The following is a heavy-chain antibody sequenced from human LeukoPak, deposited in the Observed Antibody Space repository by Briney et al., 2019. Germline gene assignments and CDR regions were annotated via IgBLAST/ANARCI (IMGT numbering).Heavy chain of an antibody. D-gene: IGHD3-10*02. Sequence: PSETLSLTCTVSGDSIGNDDYYWSWIRQPPGPGKGLEWIGYINYSGSTYYNPSLKSRVTMSVDTSKNQFFLNLSSVTAADTAVYYCARRHTMLDAFDIWGQGTMVTVSS. CDR2: INYSGST. CDR1: GDSIGNDDYY. J-gene: IGHJ3*02. CDR3: ARRHTMLDAFDI. V-gene: IGHV4-30-4*08.